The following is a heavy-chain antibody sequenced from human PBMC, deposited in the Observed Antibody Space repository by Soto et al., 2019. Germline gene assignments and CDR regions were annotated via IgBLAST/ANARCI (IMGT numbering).Heavy chain of an antibody. CDR3: ARVIPGGTGYSFDY. CDR1: GGSISSSNW. V-gene: IGHV4-4*02. CDR2: IYHSGST. D-gene: IGHD3-16*01. Sequence: QVQLQESGPGLVKPSGTLSLTCAVSGGSISSSNWWSWVRQPPGKGLEWIGEIYHSGSTNYNPSLTSPVTISVDKSKTPFSPKLSSVTAADTAVYYCARVIPGGTGYSFDYWGQGTLVTVSS. J-gene: IGHJ4*02.